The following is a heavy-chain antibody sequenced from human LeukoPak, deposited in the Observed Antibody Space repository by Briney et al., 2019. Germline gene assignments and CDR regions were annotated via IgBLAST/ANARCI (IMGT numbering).Heavy chain of an antibody. CDR2: ISGSGGST. CDR3: AKKEYYYDSSGYWSQYYYYMDV. Sequence: GGSLRLSCAASGFTFSSYAMSWVRQAPGKGLEWVSAISGSGGSTYYADSVKGRFTISGDNSKNTLYLQMNSLRAEDTAVYYCAKKEYYYDSSGYWSQYYYYMDVWGKGTTVTVSS. V-gene: IGHV3-23*01. D-gene: IGHD3-22*01. J-gene: IGHJ6*03. CDR1: GFTFSSYA.